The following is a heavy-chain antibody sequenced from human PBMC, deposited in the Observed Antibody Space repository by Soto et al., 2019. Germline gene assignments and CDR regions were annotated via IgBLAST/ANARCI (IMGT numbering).Heavy chain of an antibody. J-gene: IGHJ4*02. CDR1: GFSLSSYG. Sequence: QVQLVESGGGVVQPGRSLRLSCAASGFSLSSYGMHWVRQAPGKGLEWVADSSFDGRDAHYADSVKGRFTISRDSSTLYLQMNSLRGDDTATYFCVRDLGFSSTWPAYWGQGTLVTVSS. CDR2: SSFDGRDA. V-gene: IGHV3-30*19. CDR3: VRDLGFSSTWPAY. D-gene: IGHD2-2*01.